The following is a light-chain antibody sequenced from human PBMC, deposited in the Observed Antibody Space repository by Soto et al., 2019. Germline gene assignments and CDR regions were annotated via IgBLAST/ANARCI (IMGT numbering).Light chain of an antibody. CDR1: QGISRW. J-gene: IGKJ5*01. Sequence: DIQMTQSPSFVSASVGDRATITCRASQGISRWLAWYQQRPGKAPELLIYGASSLHSGVPSRFSGSGSGTDFTLTISSLQPEDFATYYCQQANSSPLTFGQGTRLEIK. CDR3: QQANSSPLT. V-gene: IGKV1-12*01. CDR2: GAS.